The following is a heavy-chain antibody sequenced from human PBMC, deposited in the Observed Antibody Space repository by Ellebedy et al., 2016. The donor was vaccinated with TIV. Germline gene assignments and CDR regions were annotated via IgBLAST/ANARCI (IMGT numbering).Heavy chain of an antibody. V-gene: IGHV1-69*10. CDR2: TIPILGVV. D-gene: IGHD2-15*01. CDR3: ARGADRYCTGGKCYRDFDS. Sequence: SVKVSCXASGYTFTNYGISWVRQAPGQGLEWMGGTIPILGVVNYAQKFQGRVTITADESTSTVYMDLSSLISEDTAVYYCARGADRYCTGGKCYRDFDSWGQGTLVTVSS. CDR1: GYTFTNYG. J-gene: IGHJ4*02.